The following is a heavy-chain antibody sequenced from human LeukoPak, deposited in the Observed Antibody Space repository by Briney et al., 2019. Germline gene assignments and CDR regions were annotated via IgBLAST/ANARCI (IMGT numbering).Heavy chain of an antibody. D-gene: IGHD4-23*01. CDR3: APTNPLDFGGLTSDY. J-gene: IGHJ4*02. V-gene: IGHV3-21*01. CDR2: ISSSSSYI. Sequence: GGSLTLSCAASGFTFSSYSMNWVRQAPGKGLEWVSSISSSSSYIYYADSVKGRFTISRDNAKNSLYLQMNSLRAEDTAVYYCAPTNPLDFGGLTSDYWGQGTLVTVSS. CDR1: GFTFSSYS.